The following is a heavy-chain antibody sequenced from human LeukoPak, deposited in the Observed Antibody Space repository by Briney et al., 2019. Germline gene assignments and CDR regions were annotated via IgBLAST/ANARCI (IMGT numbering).Heavy chain of an antibody. D-gene: IGHD6-19*01. Sequence: RASLRLSCAAAGFTFSSYAMSWVRQAPGKGLEWVSRIIATGGSTYYADSVKGRFAISRDNSKNTLYLQLNSLRVEDTAVYYCAKGKTSGWDQDAFDIWGQGTMVTVSS. V-gene: IGHV3-23*01. CDR2: IIATGGST. CDR3: AKGKTSGWDQDAFDI. CDR1: GFTFSSYA. J-gene: IGHJ3*02.